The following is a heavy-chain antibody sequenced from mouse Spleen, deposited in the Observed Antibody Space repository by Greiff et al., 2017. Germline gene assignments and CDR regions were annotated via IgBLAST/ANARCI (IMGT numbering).Heavy chain of an antibody. Sequence: QVQLQQSGPELVKPGASVKISCKASGYAFSSSWMNWVKQRPGKGLEWIGRIYPGDGDTNYNGKFKGKATLTADKSSSTAYMQLSSLTSEDSAVYFCARAGTDETYWGQGTLVTVSA. CDR1: GYAFSSSW. CDR3: ARAGTDETY. D-gene: IGHD4-1*01. CDR2: IYPGDGDT. J-gene: IGHJ3*01. V-gene: IGHV1-82*01.